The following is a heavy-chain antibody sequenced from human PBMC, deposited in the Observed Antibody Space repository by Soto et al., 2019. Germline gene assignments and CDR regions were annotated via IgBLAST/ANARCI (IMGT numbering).Heavy chain of an antibody. CDR3: ARTILVTRAAFDP. D-gene: IGHD2-21*02. CDR1: GFTFSSYS. Sequence: ESGGGLVKPGGSLRLSCAASGFTFSSYSMNWVRQAPGKGLEWVSSISSSSSYIYYADSVKGRFTISRDNAKNSLYLQMNSLRAEDTAVYYCARTILVTRAAFDPWGQGTLVTVSS. J-gene: IGHJ5*02. V-gene: IGHV3-21*01. CDR2: ISSSSSYI.